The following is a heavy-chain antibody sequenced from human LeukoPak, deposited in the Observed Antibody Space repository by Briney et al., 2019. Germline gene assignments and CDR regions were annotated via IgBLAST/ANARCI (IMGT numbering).Heavy chain of an antibody. CDR1: RNTLRELP. D-gene: IGHD3-22*01. Sequence: ASVKLSCKLSRNTLRELPTQWVRQAGGKGLEWMAGFDPENAEIVYAQKFQGRVTITADKSTTTAYMEVSSLRSDETAVYYCAKSKYYHDLTGYPDWFDSWGQGSLVTVSS. CDR2: FDPENAEI. CDR3: AKSKYYHDLTGYPDWFDS. V-gene: IGHV1-24*01. J-gene: IGHJ5*01.